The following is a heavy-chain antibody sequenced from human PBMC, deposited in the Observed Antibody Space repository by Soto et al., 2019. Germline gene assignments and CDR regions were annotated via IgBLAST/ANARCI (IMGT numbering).Heavy chain of an antibody. CDR3: AKDQQWYDILTGYLPREDAFDI. CDR1: GFTFSSYA. J-gene: IGHJ3*02. CDR2: ISGSGGST. V-gene: IGHV3-23*01. D-gene: IGHD3-9*01. Sequence: LRLSCAASGFTFSSYAMSWVRQAPGKGLEWVSAISGSGGSTYYADSVKGRFTISRDNSKNTLYLQMNSLRAEDTAVYYCAKDQQWYDILTGYLPREDAFDICGQGTMVTVSS.